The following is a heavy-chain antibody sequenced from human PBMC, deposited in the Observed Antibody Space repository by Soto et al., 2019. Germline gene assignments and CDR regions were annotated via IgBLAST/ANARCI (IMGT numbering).Heavy chain of an antibody. Sequence: PSETLSLTCAVSGCSISSGGYSWSWIRQPPGKGLEWIGYIYHSGSTYYNPSLKSRVTISVDRSKNQFSLKMSSVTAADTAVYYCARVIEDYYDSSGYSEWFDPWGQGTLVTVSS. J-gene: IGHJ5*02. CDR1: GCSISSGGYS. V-gene: IGHV4-30-2*01. D-gene: IGHD3-22*01. CDR2: IYHSGST. CDR3: ARVIEDYYDSSGYSEWFDP.